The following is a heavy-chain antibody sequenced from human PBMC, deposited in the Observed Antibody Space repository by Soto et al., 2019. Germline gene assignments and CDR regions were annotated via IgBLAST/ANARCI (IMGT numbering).Heavy chain of an antibody. CDR2: ISAHNGNT. J-gene: IGHJ4*02. V-gene: IGHV1-18*01. D-gene: IGHD1-1*01. Sequence: QVHLVQSGAEVKKPGASVKVSCKASGYTFTSYGITWVRQAPGQGLEWMGWISAHNGNTDYAQKLQGRVIVTRDTTTSKADMELRSLRSDDTAVYYCARGRYGDYWGQGALVTVSS. CDR3: ARGRYGDY. CDR1: GYTFTSYG.